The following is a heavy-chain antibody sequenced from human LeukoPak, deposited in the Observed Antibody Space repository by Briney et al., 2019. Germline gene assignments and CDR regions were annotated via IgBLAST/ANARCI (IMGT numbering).Heavy chain of an antibody. J-gene: IGHJ4*02. CDR3: ARVGRDSSGYYLYYFDY. CDR2: ISAYNGNT. D-gene: IGHD3-22*01. V-gene: IGHV1-18*01. CDR1: GYTFTSYG. Sequence: ASVKVSCKASGYTFTSYGISWVRQAPGQGLEWMGWISAYNGNTNYAQKLQGRVTMTTDTSTGTAYMELRSLRSDDTAVYYCARVGRDSSGYYLYYFDYWGQGTLVTVSS.